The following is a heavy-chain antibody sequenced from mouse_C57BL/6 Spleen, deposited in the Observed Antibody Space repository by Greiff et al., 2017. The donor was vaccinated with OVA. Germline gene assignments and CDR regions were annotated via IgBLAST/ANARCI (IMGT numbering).Heavy chain of an antibody. J-gene: IGHJ1*03. CDR3: AIRLAYGSSSYWYFDV. Sequence: VMLVESGAELMKPGASVKLSCKATGYTFTGYWIEWVKQRPGHGLEWIGEILPGSGSTNYNEKFKGKATFTADTSSNTAYMQLSSLTTEDSAIYYCAIRLAYGSSSYWYFDVWGTGTTVTVSS. CDR1: GYTFTGYW. D-gene: IGHD1-1*01. CDR2: ILPGSGST. V-gene: IGHV1-9*01.